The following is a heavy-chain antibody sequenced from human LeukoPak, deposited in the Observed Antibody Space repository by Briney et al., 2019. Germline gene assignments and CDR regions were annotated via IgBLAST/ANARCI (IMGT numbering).Heavy chain of an antibody. CDR2: ISSSGSTI. CDR1: GFTFSDYY. Sequence: GGSLRLSCAASGFTFSDYYMSWIRQAPGKGLEWVSYISSSGSTIYYADSVKGRFTISRDNAKNSLYMQMESLRDEDTAIYYCARDTLEYSNSPDALDIWGRGTMVTVSS. D-gene: IGHD4-23*01. V-gene: IGHV3-11*04. J-gene: IGHJ3*02. CDR3: ARDTLEYSNSPDALDI.